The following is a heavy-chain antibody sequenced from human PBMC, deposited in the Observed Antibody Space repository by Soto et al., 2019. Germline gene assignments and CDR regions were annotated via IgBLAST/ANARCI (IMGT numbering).Heavy chain of an antibody. CDR2: IAHDGHT. D-gene: IGHD1-26*01. V-gene: IGHV4-4*02. J-gene: IGHJ4*02. CDR3: AGGSDYDY. CDR1: GGSITTSFF. Sequence: PSETLSLTCDVSGGSITTSFFWTWVRQFPGRGLEWIGEIAHDGHTNYNPSLSGRVTMSVDLSNSQFSLNVAYVNAADTAVYFCAGGSDYDYWGQGTLVTVSS.